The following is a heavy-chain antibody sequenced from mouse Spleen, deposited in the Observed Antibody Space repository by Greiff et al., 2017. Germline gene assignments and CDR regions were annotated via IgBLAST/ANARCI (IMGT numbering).Heavy chain of an antibody. CDR2: ISSGGGNT. CDR1: GFTFSSYA. Sequence: EVQLVESGGGLVKLGGSLKLSCAASGFTFSSYAMSWVRQTPEKRLEWVATISSGGGNTYYPDSVKGRFTISRDNAKNTLYLQMSSLKSEDTAMYYCARPHYGYWYFDVWGAGTTVTVSS. V-gene: IGHV5-9-3*01. CDR3: ARPHYGYWYFDV. D-gene: IGHD1-1*01. J-gene: IGHJ1*01.